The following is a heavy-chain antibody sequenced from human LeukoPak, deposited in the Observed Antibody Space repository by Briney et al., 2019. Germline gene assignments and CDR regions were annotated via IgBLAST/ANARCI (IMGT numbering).Heavy chain of an antibody. CDR1: GFTFSSYG. Sequence: GGSLRLSCAASGFTFSSYGMHWVRQAPGKRLEWVAVISSDGSNKYYADSVKGRFTISRENSKNTLYLQMNRLRAEDTAVYYWAKDWGPPSEWGEGTEVTVSS. CDR2: ISSDGSNK. J-gene: IGHJ4*02. D-gene: IGHD3-16*01. V-gene: IGHV3-30*18. CDR3: AKDWGPPSE.